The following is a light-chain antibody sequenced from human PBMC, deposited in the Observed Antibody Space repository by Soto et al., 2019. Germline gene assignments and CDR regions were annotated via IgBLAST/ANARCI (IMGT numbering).Light chain of an antibody. J-gene: IGKJ1*01. Sequence: DIQMTQSPSTLSASVGDRVTITCRASENINRCLAWYQQKPGKAPELLIYDASNLESGVPSRFSGSGSGTEFTLSISSLQPDDFATYYCQQCYHYWTFGQGTKVEIK. CDR3: QQCYHYWT. CDR2: DAS. V-gene: IGKV1-5*01. CDR1: ENINRC.